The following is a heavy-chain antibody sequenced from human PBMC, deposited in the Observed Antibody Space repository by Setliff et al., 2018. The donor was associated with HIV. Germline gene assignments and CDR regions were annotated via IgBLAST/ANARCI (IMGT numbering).Heavy chain of an antibody. D-gene: IGHD6-13*01. CDR2: IDHSGST. Sequence: SETLSLTCAVYGGSFSGYHWSWIRQSPGKGLEWIGEIDHSGSTDDNPSLKSRVTISVDTSKNQFSLKLSSVTAADTAVYYCVGSTIAAAVYYYYYYMDVWGKGTTVTVSS. J-gene: IGHJ6*03. CDR3: VGSTIAAAVYYYYYYMDV. V-gene: IGHV4-34*01. CDR1: GGSFSGYH.